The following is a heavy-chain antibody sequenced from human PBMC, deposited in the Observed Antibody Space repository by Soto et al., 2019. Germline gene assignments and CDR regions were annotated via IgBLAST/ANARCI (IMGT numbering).Heavy chain of an antibody. J-gene: IGHJ6*02. CDR1: GFTFSSYA. Sequence: GGSLRLSCAASGFTFSSYAMSWVRQAPGKGLEWVSAISGSGGSTYYADSVKGRFTISRDNSKNTLYLQMNSLRAEDTAVYYCAKAFRSQVRGAHYYYYGMDVWGQGTTVTVSS. CDR2: ISGSGGST. CDR3: AKAFRSQVRGAHYYYYGMDV. V-gene: IGHV3-23*01. D-gene: IGHD3-10*01.